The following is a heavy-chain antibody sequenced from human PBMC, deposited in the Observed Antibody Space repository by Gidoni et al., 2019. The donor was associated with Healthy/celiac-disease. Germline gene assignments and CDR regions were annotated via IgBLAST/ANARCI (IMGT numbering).Heavy chain of an antibody. CDR1: GASISSSSYY. J-gene: IGHJ4*02. CDR3: ARLPTTVVTLFDY. V-gene: IGHV4-39*01. CDR2: IYYSGST. Sequence: QLQLQESGPGLGKPSETLSSTGTVSGASISSSSYYWGWLRQPPGKGLEWSGSIYYSGSTYYNPSLKSRVTISVDTSKNQFSLKLSSVTAADTAVYYCARLPTTVVTLFDYWGQGTLVTVSS. D-gene: IGHD4-17*01.